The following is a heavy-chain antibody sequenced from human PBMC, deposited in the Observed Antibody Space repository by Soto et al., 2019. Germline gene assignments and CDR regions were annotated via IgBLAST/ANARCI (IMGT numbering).Heavy chain of an antibody. J-gene: IGHJ1*01. CDR2: ISAYNGNI. D-gene: IGHD2-2*01. V-gene: IGHV1-18*01. CDR3: ARETSWAYFQH. CDR1: GYTFTKYV. Sequence: ASVKVSCKASGYTFTKYVFSWVRQAPGQGLEWMGWISAYNGNIEYAQKFQGRVTMTTETSTSTAYMELRSLRSDDTAVYYCARETSWAYFQHWGQGTLVTVSS.